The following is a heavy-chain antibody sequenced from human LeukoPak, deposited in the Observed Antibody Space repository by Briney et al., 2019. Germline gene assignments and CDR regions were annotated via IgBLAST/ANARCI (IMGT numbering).Heavy chain of an antibody. CDR2: INTYNGNT. V-gene: IGHV1-18*01. CDR3: AREVTREYNWFDP. J-gene: IGHJ5*02. CDR1: GYTFTGYG. D-gene: IGHD2-21*02. Sequence: ASVKVSCKASGYTFTGYGISWVRQAPGQGLEWMGWINTYNGNTNFAQKLQGRVTVTTDTSTSTAYMELRSLRSDDTAVYNCAREVTREYNWFDPWGQGTLVTVSS.